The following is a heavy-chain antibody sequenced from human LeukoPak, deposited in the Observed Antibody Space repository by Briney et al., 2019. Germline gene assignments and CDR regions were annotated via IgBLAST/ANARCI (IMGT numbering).Heavy chain of an antibody. V-gene: IGHV3-9*01. D-gene: IGHD5-18*01. J-gene: IGHJ5*02. CDR3: AKGNVYSYGNNWFDP. CDR2: ISWNSGSI. Sequence: GGSLRLSCAASGFTFDDYAMHWVRQVPGKGLEWVSGISWNSGSIGYAASVTGRFTISRDNAKNSLYLQMNSLRAEDTALYYCAKGNVYSYGNNWFDPWGQGTLVTVSS. CDR1: GFTFDDYA.